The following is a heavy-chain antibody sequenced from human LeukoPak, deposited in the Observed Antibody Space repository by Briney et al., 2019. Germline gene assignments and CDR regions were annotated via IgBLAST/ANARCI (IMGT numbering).Heavy chain of an antibody. J-gene: IGHJ6*02. Sequence: PGGSLRLSCAASGFTFSSYAMHWVRQAPGKGLEWVAVISYDGSNKYYADSVKGRFTISRDNSKNTLYLQMNSLRAEDTAVYYCARGGDDSSGYPYYSGMDVWGQGTTVTVSS. CDR3: ARGGDDSSGYPYYSGMDV. D-gene: IGHD3-22*01. CDR2: ISYDGSNK. CDR1: GFTFSSYA. V-gene: IGHV3-30-3*01.